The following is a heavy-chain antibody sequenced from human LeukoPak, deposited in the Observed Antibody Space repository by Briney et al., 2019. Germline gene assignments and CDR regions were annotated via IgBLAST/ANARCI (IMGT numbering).Heavy chain of an antibody. CDR1: GFTFDDYA. V-gene: IGHV3-9*03. J-gene: IGHJ3*02. CDR2: ISWNSGSI. Sequence: SXXAXGFTFDDYAMHWVRHAPGKGLEWVSGISWNSGSIGYADSVKGRFTISRDNAKNSLYMQMNSLRAEDMALYYXAXXTRXAAXGAFDIWGRGTMVTVSS. CDR3: AXXTRXAAXGAFDI.